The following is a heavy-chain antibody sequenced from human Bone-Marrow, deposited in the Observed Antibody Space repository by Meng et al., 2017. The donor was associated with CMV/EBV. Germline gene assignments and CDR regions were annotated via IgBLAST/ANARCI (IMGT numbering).Heavy chain of an antibody. CDR1: GYTFTSYD. CDR2: MNPNSGNT. CDR3: ARVRNTDGMDV. Sequence: SVKVSCKASGYTFTSYDINWVRQATGQGLEWMGWMNPNSGNTGYAQKFQGRVTITRNTSISTAYMELSSLRSEDTAVYYCARVRNTDGMDVWGQGTTVTVSS. V-gene: IGHV1-8*03. J-gene: IGHJ6*02. D-gene: IGHD2-2*02.